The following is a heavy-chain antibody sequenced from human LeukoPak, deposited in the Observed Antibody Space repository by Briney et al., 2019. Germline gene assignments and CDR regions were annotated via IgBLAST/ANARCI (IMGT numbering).Heavy chain of an antibody. CDR3: AKLSVVRGVITPVDY. Sequence: GGSLRLSCAASGFTFSSYAMSWVRQAPGEGLEWVSAISGSGSTTYSADSVKGRFTISRDNSKNTLYLQMNSLRAEDTAVYYCAKLSVVRGVITPVDYWGQGTLVTVSS. J-gene: IGHJ4*02. CDR2: ISGSGSTT. D-gene: IGHD3-10*01. CDR1: GFTFSSYA. V-gene: IGHV3-23*01.